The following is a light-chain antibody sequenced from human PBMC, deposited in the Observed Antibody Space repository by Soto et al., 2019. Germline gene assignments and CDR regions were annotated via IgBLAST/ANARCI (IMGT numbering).Light chain of an antibody. J-gene: IGKJ4*01. CDR3: QQYGSPPLT. CDR1: QSVSNNY. V-gene: IGKV3-20*01. Sequence: DIVVTQSPGTMSMSPGERTTLSCRASQSVSNNYLAWYQQKPGQAPRLLIYGASSRATGIPDRLSGSGSGTDFTLTISRLEPEDFAVYYCQQYGSPPLTFGGGTKVDIK. CDR2: GAS.